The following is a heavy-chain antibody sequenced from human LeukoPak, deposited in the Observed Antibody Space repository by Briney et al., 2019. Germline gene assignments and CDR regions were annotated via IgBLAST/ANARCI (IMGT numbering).Heavy chain of an antibody. Sequence: GGSLRLSCAASGLTFNNTWMSWVRQAPGKGLEWVGRIKTKTDGGTTDYATPVEGRFTISRDDSKNTLYLQMNSLKTEDTAVYYCTTDPTLDYWGQGTLVTVSS. CDR3: TTDPTLDY. CDR2: IKTKTDGGTT. J-gene: IGHJ4*02. V-gene: IGHV3-15*01. CDR1: GLTFNNTW.